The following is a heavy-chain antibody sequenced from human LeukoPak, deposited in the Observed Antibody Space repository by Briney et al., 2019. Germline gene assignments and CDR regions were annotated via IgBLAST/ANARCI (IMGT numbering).Heavy chain of an antibody. D-gene: IGHD2-15*01. CDR3: ARAYYCGGGSCKLEY. J-gene: IGHJ4*02. V-gene: IGHV5-51*01. Sequence: GESLKISCQGSGSRFNSYWIAWVRQLPGKGLEWIGIIYPGDSDTRYSPSFQGQITISADKSINTAYLRWSSLKASDTAMYYCARAYYCGGGSCKLEYWGQGTLVTVSS. CDR2: IYPGDSDT. CDR1: GSRFNSYW.